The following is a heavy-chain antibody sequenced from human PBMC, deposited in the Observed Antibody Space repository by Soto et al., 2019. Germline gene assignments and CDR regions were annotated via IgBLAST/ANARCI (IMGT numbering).Heavy chain of an antibody. J-gene: IGHJ6*02. CDR2: IYYSGST. V-gene: IGHV4-30-4*01. Sequence: SETLSLTCTVSGGSISSGDYYWSWIRQPPGKGLEWIGYIYYSGSTYYNPSFKSRVTISVDTSKNQFSLKLSSVTAADTAVYYCARDGSPLWLRNYYYGMDVWGQGTTVTVSS. D-gene: IGHD5-18*01. CDR3: ARDGSPLWLRNYYYGMDV. CDR1: GGSISSGDYY.